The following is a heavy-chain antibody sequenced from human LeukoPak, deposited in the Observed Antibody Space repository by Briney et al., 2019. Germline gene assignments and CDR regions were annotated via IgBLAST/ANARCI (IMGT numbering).Heavy chain of an antibody. V-gene: IGHV3-30*01. Sequence: GGSLRLSCAASGFSFSYYAMHWVRQAPGKGLEWVAVISNNGTNKYYADSVKGRFTISRDNPKNTLYLQMNSLRAEDTAVYYCARSTGDCSGGTCYSDFDCWGQGTLVTVSS. CDR3: ARSTGDCSGGTCYSDFDC. J-gene: IGHJ4*02. CDR1: GFSFSYYA. CDR2: ISNNGTNK. D-gene: IGHD2-15*01.